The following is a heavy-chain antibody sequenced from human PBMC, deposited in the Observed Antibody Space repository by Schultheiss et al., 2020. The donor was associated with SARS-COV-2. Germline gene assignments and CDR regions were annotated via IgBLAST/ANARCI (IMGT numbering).Heavy chain of an antibody. V-gene: IGHV3-13*01. J-gene: IGHJ6*03. Sequence: GGSLRLSCAASGFTFSSYDMHWVRQATGKGLEWVSAIGTAGDTYYPGSVKGRFTISRENAKNSLYLQMNSLRAEDTAVYYCARDRAYSDYYYYYMDVWGKGTTVTVSS. CDR1: GFTFSSYD. CDR2: IGTAGDT. D-gene: IGHD4-11*01. CDR3: ARDRAYSDYYYYYMDV.